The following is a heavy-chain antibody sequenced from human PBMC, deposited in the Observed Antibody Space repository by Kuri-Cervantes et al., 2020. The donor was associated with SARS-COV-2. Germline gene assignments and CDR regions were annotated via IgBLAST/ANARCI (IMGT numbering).Heavy chain of an antibody. CDR3: ARGNLALGYGDFPFDY. CDR2: THSTVSP. CDR1: GASISSDY. Sequence: GSLRLSCSVSGASISSDYWSWIRQPAGKGLEWIGRTHSTVSPRYNPSLKSRVTMSVDTSKNQFSLKLSSVTAADTAVYYCARGNLALGYGDFPFDYWGQGSVVTVSS. J-gene: IGHJ4*02. D-gene: IGHD4-17*01. V-gene: IGHV4-4*07.